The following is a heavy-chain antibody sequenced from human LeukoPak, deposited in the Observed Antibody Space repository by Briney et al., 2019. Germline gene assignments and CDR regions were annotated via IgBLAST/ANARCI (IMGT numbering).Heavy chain of an antibody. CDR1: GGSISSGGYY. CDR2: IYYSGST. CDR3: ARRYYDSSGSPFDY. V-gene: IGHV4-31*03. J-gene: IGHJ4*02. Sequence: PSETLSLTCTVSGGSISSGGYYWRWTRQHPGKGLEWIGYIYYSGSTYYNPSLKSRVTISVDTSKNQFSLKLSSVTAADTAVYYCARRYYDSSGSPFDYWGQGTLVTVSS. D-gene: IGHD3-22*01.